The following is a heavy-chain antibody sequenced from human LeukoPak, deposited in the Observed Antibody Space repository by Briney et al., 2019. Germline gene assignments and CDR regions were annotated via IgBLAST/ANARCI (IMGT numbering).Heavy chain of an antibody. J-gene: IGHJ4*02. Sequence: PGGSLRLSCAASGFTFSSYGMHWVRQAPGKGLEWVANIKQDGSEKYYVDSVKGRFTISRDNAKNSLYLQMNSLRAEDTAVYYCARVTGYMIEDYFDYWGQGTLVTVSS. CDR2: IKQDGSEK. CDR1: GFTFSSYG. V-gene: IGHV3-7*01. CDR3: ARVTGYMIEDYFDY. D-gene: IGHD3-22*01.